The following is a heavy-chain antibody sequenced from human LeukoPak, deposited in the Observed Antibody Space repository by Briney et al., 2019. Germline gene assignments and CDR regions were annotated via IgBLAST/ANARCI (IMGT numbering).Heavy chain of an antibody. CDR2: IYTSGST. CDR1: GGSISSYY. V-gene: IGHV4-4*07. Sequence: SETLSLTCTVSGGSISSYYWSWIRQPAGKGLEWIGRIYTSGSTNYNPSLKSRVTMSVDTSKNQFSLKLSSVTAADTAVYYCAKSVAAADPRYYFDYWGQGILVTVSS. J-gene: IGHJ4*02. CDR3: AKSVAAADPRYYFDY. D-gene: IGHD6-25*01.